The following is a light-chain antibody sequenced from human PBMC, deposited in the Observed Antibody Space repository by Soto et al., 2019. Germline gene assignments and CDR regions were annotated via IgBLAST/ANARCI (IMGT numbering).Light chain of an antibody. CDR1: SNDVGAFDY. V-gene: IGLV2-14*01. CDR2: EVF. J-gene: IGLJ2*01. CDR3: SSYTTSNAHV. Sequence: QSVLTQPASVSASPGQSISISCTGTSNDVGAFDYVSWYQQHPGKAPKLIIFEVFNRPSGVSTRFSGSKSGSTASLTISGLQAEDEADYFCSSYTTSNAHVFGGGTKVTVL.